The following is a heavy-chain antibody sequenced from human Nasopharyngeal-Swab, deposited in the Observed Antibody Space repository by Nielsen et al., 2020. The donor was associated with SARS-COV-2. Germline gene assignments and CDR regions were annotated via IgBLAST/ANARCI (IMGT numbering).Heavy chain of an antibody. CDR1: GYSFTSYW. Sequence: GESLKSSCNGSGYSFTSYWIGWARQLPGKGLESMGIIYPGDSDTRYSPSFQGQITISADKSISTAYLQWVSLKASDTAMYYCARQMDYYGSGSPPGYWGQGTLVTVSS. V-gene: IGHV5-51*01. J-gene: IGHJ4*02. D-gene: IGHD3-10*01. CDR3: ARQMDYYGSGSPPGY. CDR2: IYPGDSDT.